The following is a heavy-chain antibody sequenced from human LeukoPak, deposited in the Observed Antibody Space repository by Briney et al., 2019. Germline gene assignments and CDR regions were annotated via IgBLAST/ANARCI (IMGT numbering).Heavy chain of an antibody. CDR2: ISSSGSTI. V-gene: IGHV3-48*03. CDR1: GFTFSSYE. J-gene: IGHJ4*02. Sequence: GGSLRLSCAASGFTFSSYEMNWVRQAPGKGLEWVSYISSSGSTIYYADSVKGRFTISRDNTKNSLYLQMNSLRAKDTAAYYCARDKVVGPTICDYWGQGALVTVSS. D-gene: IGHD1-26*01. CDR3: ARDKVVGPTICDY.